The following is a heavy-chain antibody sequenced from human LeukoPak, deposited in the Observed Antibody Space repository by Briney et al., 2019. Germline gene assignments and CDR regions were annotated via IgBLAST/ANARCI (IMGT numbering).Heavy chain of an antibody. Sequence: GGSLRLSCAASGFTFSSYAMNWVRQAPGKGLEWVSAINGRGDNTYYADSVKGRFTISRDNSKSTLFLQMNSLRAEDTAIYYCAKDRGSSGFNLFDPWGQGTLVTVFS. CDR2: INGRGDNT. CDR1: GFTFSSYA. V-gene: IGHV3-23*01. D-gene: IGHD3-10*01. CDR3: AKDRGSSGFNLFDP. J-gene: IGHJ5*02.